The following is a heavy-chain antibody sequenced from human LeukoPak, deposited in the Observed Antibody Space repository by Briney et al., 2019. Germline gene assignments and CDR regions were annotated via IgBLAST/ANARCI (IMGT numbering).Heavy chain of an antibody. V-gene: IGHV3-30*02. CDR3: AKGPSYCSSTSCPLDY. J-gene: IGHJ4*02. CDR2: IRYDGSNK. CDR1: GFTFSSYG. D-gene: IGHD2-2*01. Sequence: GGSLRLSCAASGFTFSSYGMHWVRQAPGKGLEWVAFIRYDGSNKYYADSVKGRFTISRDNSKNTLYLQMNSLRAEDTAVYYCAKGPSYCSSTSCPLDYWGQGTLVTVSS.